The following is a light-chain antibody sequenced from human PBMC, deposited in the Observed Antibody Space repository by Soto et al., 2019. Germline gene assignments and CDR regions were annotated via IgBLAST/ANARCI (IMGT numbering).Light chain of an antibody. V-gene: IGKV3-11*01. Sequence: EIVLTQSPATLSLSPGERATISCRASQSVSRYLAWYKQKPGQAPRLLIYDASNRATGIPARFSGSGYGTDFTLTISSLEPEDCAVYYCQQRSNWPTFGQGTKVDIK. CDR3: QQRSNWPT. CDR1: QSVSRY. J-gene: IGKJ1*01. CDR2: DAS.